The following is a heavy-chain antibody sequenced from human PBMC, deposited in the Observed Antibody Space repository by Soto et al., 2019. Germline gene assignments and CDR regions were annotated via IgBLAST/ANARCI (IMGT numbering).Heavy chain of an antibody. CDR2: IYYGGST. V-gene: IGHV4-59*01. Sequence: PSETLSLTCTVSGAPITINYWSWIRQAPGKGLEWIGYIYYGGSTTYNPSLKSRVTMSADTSKDQFSLKLNSVTAADTAVYYCARDAGGPYDHWGPGSLVTVSS. D-gene: IGHD2-15*01. J-gene: IGHJ4*01. CDR1: GAPITINY. CDR3: ARDAGGPYDH.